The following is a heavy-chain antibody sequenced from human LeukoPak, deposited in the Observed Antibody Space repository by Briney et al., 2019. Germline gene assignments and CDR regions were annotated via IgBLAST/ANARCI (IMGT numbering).Heavy chain of an antibody. V-gene: IGHV4-59*08. CDR3: ARAGGVLGYYDY. J-gene: IGHJ4*02. CDR2: IYYSGST. Sequence: SETLSLTCTVSGGSISSYYWSWIRQPPGKGLEWIGYIYYSGSTNYNPSLKSRVTISVDTSRNLFSLKLNSVTAADTAVYYCARAGGVLGYYDYWGQGILVTVSS. D-gene: IGHD3-10*01. CDR1: GGSISSYY.